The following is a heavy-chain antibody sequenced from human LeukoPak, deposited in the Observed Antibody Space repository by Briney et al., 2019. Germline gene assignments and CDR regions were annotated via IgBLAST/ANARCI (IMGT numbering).Heavy chain of an antibody. J-gene: IGHJ4*02. CDR2: ISSSGSTI. CDR1: GFTFSSYE. D-gene: IGHD2-2*01. Sequence: AGGSLRLSCAASGFTFSSYEMNWVRQAPGKGLERVSYISSSGSTIYYADSVKGRFTISRDNAKNSLYLQMNSLRAEDTAVYYCARGYCSSTSCDFDYWGQGTLVTVSS. V-gene: IGHV3-48*03. CDR3: ARGYCSSTSCDFDY.